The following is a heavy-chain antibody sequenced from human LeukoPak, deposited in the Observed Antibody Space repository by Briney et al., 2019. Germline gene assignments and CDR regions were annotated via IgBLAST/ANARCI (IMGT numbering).Heavy chain of an antibody. V-gene: IGHV3-21*01. CDR1: GFTFSSYS. CDR2: ISSSSSYI. J-gene: IGHJ6*02. CDR3: ARDKCSSTSCYGGGNYYYGMDV. Sequence: GGSLRLSCAASGFTFSSYSMNWVRQAPGKGLEWVSSISSSSSYIYYADSVKGRFTISRDNAKNSLYLQMNSLRAEDTAVYYCARDKCSSTSCYGGGNYYYGMDVWGQGTTVTVSS. D-gene: IGHD2-2*01.